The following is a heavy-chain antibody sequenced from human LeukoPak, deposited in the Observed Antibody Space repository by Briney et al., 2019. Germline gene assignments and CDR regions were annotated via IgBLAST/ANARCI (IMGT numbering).Heavy chain of an antibody. V-gene: IGHV1-69*05. D-gene: IGHD3-22*01. CDR2: IIPIFGTA. CDR1: GGTFSSYA. CDR3: ASYYDSSGAPFDY. Sequence: SVKVSCKASGGTFSSYAISWVRQAPGQGLEWMGGIIPIFGTANHAQKFQGGVTITTDESTSTAYMELSSLRSEDTAVYYCASYYDSSGAPFDYWGQGTLVTVSS. J-gene: IGHJ4*02.